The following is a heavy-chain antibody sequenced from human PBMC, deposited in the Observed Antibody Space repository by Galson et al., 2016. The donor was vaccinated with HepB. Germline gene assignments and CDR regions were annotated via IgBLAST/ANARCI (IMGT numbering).Heavy chain of an antibody. CDR1: GYNFNIFG. V-gene: IGHV1-18*01. Sequence: SVKVSCKASGYNFNIFGITWVRKAPGQGLEWVGWISSPSNGNTDHAQKFQGRITMTTDSSTSPASMELRSLRSDNPAVYYCARAGATVTSHFDHWGQGTQVTVSS. CDR3: ARAGATVTSHFDH. J-gene: IGHJ4*02. D-gene: IGHD4-17*01. CDR2: ISSPSNGNT.